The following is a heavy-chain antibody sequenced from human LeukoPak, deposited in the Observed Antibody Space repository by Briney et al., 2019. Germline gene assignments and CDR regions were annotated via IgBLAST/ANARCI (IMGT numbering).Heavy chain of an antibody. V-gene: IGHV3-7*01. Sequence: GGSLRLSCAASGFTFSVYWMNWVRQAPGKGLEWVANINHDGSEKYYVDSVKGRFTISRDNAKNSLYLQMNSLRAEDTAVYYCATYSSLNRREFQYWGQGTLLTVSS. CDR2: INHDGSEK. CDR3: ATYSSLNRREFQY. D-gene: IGHD3-22*01. J-gene: IGHJ1*01. CDR1: GFTFSVYW.